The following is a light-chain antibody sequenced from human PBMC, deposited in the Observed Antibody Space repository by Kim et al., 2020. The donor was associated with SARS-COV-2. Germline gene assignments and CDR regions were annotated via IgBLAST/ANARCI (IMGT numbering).Light chain of an antibody. V-gene: IGKV1-5*01. CDR1: QSISTW. CDR3: QQYNNYSRFT. Sequence: DIQMTQSPSTLSASVGDRVTITCRASQSISTWLAWYQQKPGKAPKLLIYDASSLESGVPSRFSGSGSGTYFTLTISSLLPDDFATYYCQQYNNYSRFTFGGGTKVDIK. J-gene: IGKJ4*01. CDR2: DAS.